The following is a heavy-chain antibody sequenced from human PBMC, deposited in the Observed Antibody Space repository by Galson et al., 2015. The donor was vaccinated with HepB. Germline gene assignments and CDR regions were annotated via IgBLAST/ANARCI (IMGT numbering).Heavy chain of an antibody. D-gene: IGHD4-17*01. V-gene: IGHV1-46*01. Sequence: SVKVSCKASGYTFTSYYMHWVRQAPGQGLEWMGIINPSGGSTSYAQKFQGRVTMTRDTSTSTVYMELSSLRSEDTAVYYCARDSTKDDYGDYVHAFDIWGQGTMVTVSS. CDR3: ARDSTKDDYGDYVHAFDI. CDR2: INPSGGST. J-gene: IGHJ3*02. CDR1: GYTFTSYY.